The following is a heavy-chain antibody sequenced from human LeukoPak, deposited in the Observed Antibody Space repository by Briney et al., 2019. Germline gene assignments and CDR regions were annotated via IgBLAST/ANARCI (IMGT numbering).Heavy chain of an antibody. CDR2: ISYDGSNK. CDR1: GFTFSSYG. Sequence: PGGSLRLSCAASGFTFSSYGMRWARQAPGKGLEWVAVISYDGSNKYYADSVKGRFTISRDNSKNTLYLQMNSLRAEDTAVYYCAKERDGDYVYWGQGTLVTVSS. V-gene: IGHV3-30*18. J-gene: IGHJ4*02. CDR3: AKERDGDYVY. D-gene: IGHD4-17*01.